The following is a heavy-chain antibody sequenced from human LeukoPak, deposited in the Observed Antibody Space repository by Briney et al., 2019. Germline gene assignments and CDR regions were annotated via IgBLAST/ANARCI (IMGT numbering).Heavy chain of an antibody. J-gene: IGHJ4*02. D-gene: IGHD2-2*01. Sequence: GGSLRLSCAASGFSVSTNYMIWVRQAPGMGLECVSVISNHGTTYYADSVKGRFSISRDNSKNTVFLQMNSLRAEDTAVYYCAKALRFTSRHGFDYWGQGTLVTVSS. CDR2: ISNHGTT. V-gene: IGHV3-53*01. CDR3: AKALRFTSRHGFDY. CDR1: GFSVSTNY.